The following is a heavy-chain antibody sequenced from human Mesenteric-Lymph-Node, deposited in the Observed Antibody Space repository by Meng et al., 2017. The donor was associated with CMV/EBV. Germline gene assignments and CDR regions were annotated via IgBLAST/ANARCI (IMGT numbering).Heavy chain of an antibody. D-gene: IGHD3-10*01. J-gene: IGHJ4*02. Sequence: GESLKISCAASGFTFSSYAMSWVRQAPGKGLEWVSYISSSGSTIYYADSVKGRFTISRDNAKNSLYLQMNSLRAEDTAVYYCARDPHFGALDSWGQGTLVTVSS. V-gene: IGHV3-48*04. CDR2: ISSSGSTI. CDR3: ARDPHFGALDS. CDR1: GFTFSSYA.